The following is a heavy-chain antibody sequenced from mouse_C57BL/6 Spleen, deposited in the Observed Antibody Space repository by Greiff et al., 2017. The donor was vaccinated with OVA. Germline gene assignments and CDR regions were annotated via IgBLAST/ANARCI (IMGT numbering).Heavy chain of an antibody. Sequence: EVKVVESGGGLVKPGGSLKLSCAASGFTFSDYGMHWVRQAPEKGLEWVAYISSGSSTIYYADTVKGRFTISRDNAKNTLFLQMTSLRSEDTAMYYCARRDYDGNYAMDYWGQGTSVTVSS. J-gene: IGHJ4*01. V-gene: IGHV5-17*01. D-gene: IGHD2-4*01. CDR2: ISSGSSTI. CDR3: ARRDYDGNYAMDY. CDR1: GFTFSDYG.